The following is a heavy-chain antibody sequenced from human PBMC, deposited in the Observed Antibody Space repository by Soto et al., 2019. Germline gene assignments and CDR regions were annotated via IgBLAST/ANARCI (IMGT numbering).Heavy chain of an antibody. Sequence: QVTLKESGPVLVKPTETLTLTCTVSGFSLSKARMGVSWIRQPPGKALEWLAHIFWNDERSYNTSLKSRLTISRDTSKNQVVLTMTNVDPVDTGTYFCARALREELPIYYFDSWGQGTLVTVSS. CDR3: ARALREELPIYYFDS. CDR2: IFWNDER. J-gene: IGHJ4*02. CDR1: GFSLSKARMG. D-gene: IGHD1-7*01. V-gene: IGHV2-26*01.